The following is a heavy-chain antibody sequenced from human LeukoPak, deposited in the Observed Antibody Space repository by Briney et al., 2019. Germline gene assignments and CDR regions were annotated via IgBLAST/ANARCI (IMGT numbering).Heavy chain of an antibody. V-gene: IGHV3-30*18. Sequence: GGSLRLSCAASGFTFGSYGMHWVRQAPGKGLEWVAVISYDGSNKYYADSVKGLFTISRDNSKNTLYLPMNSLRAEDTAVYYCAKSESIAARPGGYWGQGTLVTVSS. J-gene: IGHJ4*02. CDR3: AKSESIAARPGGY. D-gene: IGHD6-6*01. CDR2: ISYDGSNK. CDR1: GFTFGSYG.